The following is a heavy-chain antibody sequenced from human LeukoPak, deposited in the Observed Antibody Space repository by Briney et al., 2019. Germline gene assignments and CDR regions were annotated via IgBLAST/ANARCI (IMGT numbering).Heavy chain of an antibody. CDR2: IYHSGSS. Sequence: SETLSLTCVVSGGSISSSYWWTWVRQPPGRGLEWIGEIYHSGSSNYNPSLKSRLTISVDKSKNQFSLKLSSVTAADTAVYYCARARSGYIAAAGTKAFDIWGQGTMVTVSS. CDR3: ARARSGYIAAAGTKAFDI. CDR1: GGSISSSYW. V-gene: IGHV4/OR15-8*01. J-gene: IGHJ3*02. D-gene: IGHD6-13*01.